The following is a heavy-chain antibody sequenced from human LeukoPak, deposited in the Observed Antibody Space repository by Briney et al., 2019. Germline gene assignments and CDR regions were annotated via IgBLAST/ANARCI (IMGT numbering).Heavy chain of an antibody. CDR3: ARLNQYQLLGLDAFDI. Sequence: NPSETLSLTCTVSGGSISSSSYYWGWIRQPPGKGLEWIGSIYYSGSTYYNPSLKSRVTISVDTSKNQFSLKLSSVTAADTAVYYCARLNQYQLLGLDAFDIWGQGTMVTVSS. CDR1: GGSISSSSYY. D-gene: IGHD2-2*01. V-gene: IGHV4-39*01. J-gene: IGHJ3*02. CDR2: IYYSGST.